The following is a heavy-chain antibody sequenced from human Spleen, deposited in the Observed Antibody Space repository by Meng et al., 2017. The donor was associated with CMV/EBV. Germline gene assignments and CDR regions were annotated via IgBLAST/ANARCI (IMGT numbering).Heavy chain of an antibody. CDR2: ISSSGGTI. CDR1: GFTFGDYA. J-gene: IGHJ4*02. CDR3: AREERDYDFWSGYYKFDY. Sequence: GESLKISCTASGFTFGDYAMAWVRQTPGKGLEWVSHISSSGGTIYYADSVMGRFTISRDNARNSLYLQMNSLRAEDTAVYYCAREERDYDFWSGYYKFDYWGQGTLVTVSS. D-gene: IGHD3-3*01. V-gene: IGHV3-48*03.